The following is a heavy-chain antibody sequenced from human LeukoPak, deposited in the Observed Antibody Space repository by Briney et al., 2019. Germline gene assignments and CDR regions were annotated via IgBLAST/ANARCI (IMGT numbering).Heavy chain of an antibody. J-gene: IGHJ4*02. Sequence: PGGSLRLSCAASGFTFSTNYMNWVRQAPGEGLEWVSVIYADGSTYYADSVKGRFTLSRDNSKNTLFLQMNSLRPEDTAVYFCARDLTQLALFDYWGQGTLVTVSS. D-gene: IGHD6-13*01. CDR1: GFTFSTNY. V-gene: IGHV3-66*01. CDR2: IYADGST. CDR3: ARDLTQLALFDY.